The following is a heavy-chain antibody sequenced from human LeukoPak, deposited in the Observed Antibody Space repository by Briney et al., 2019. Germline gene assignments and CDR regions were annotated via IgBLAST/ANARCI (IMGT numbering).Heavy chain of an antibody. CDR3: ARSPRNYYDSSGYFDI. CDR1: GCSISSYY. Sequence: SETLSLTCTVSGCSISSYYWSWIRQAPGKGLEWIGYIYYSGSTNYNPSLKSRVTISVDTSKNQFSLKLSSVTAADTAVYYCARSPRNYYDSSGYFDIWGQGTMVTVSS. CDR2: IYYSGST. D-gene: IGHD3-22*01. J-gene: IGHJ3*02. V-gene: IGHV4-59*01.